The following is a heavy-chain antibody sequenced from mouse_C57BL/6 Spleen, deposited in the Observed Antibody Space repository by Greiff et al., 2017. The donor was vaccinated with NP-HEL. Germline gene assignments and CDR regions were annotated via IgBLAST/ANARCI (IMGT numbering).Heavy chain of an antibody. Sequence: QVQLQQPGAELVMPGASVKLSCKASGYTFTSYWMHWVKQRPGQGLEWIGEIDPSDSYTNYNQKFKGKSTLTVDKSSSTAYMQLSSLTSEDSAVYYCARTDYGNYVGCWGQGASVTVSS. CDR3: ARTDYGNYVGC. J-gene: IGHJ4*01. V-gene: IGHV1-69*01. CDR2: IDPSDSYT. D-gene: IGHD2-1*01. CDR1: GYTFTSYW.